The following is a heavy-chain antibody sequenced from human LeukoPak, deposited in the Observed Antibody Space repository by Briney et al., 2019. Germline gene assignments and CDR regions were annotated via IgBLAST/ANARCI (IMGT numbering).Heavy chain of an antibody. CDR2: ISGSGGST. V-gene: IGHV3-23*01. CDR3: AKAGDNGYYDSSGYYSYYFDY. Sequence: SGGSLRLSCAASGFTFSSYAMSWVRQAPGKGLEWVSAISGSGGSTYYADSVKGRFTISRDNSKNTLYLQMNSLRAEDTAVYYCAKAGDNGYYDSSGYYSYYFDYWGQGTLVTVSS. CDR1: GFTFSSYA. D-gene: IGHD3-22*01. J-gene: IGHJ4*02.